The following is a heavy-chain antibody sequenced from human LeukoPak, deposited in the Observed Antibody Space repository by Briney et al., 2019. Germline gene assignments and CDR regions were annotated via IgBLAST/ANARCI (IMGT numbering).Heavy chain of an antibody. V-gene: IGHV1-18*01. CDR2: ISAYNGNT. J-gene: IGHJ3*02. Sequence: ASVKVSCKASGDTFTSYGISWVRQAPGQGLEWMGWISAYNGNTNYAQKLQGRVTMTTDTSTSTAYMELRSLRSDDTAVYYCASVNGVTHAFDIWGQGTMVTVSS. D-gene: IGHD7-27*01. CDR1: GDTFTSYG. CDR3: ASVNGVTHAFDI.